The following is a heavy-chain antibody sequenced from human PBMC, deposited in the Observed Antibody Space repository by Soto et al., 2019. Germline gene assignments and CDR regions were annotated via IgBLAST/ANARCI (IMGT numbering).Heavy chain of an antibody. J-gene: IGHJ6*02. CDR2: IYYSGST. D-gene: IGHD1-26*01. CDR3: ARAQVGATTIFSYYYYGMDV. CDR1: GGSISSYC. Sequence: SETLSLTCTVSGGSISSYCWSWIRQPPGKGLEWIGYIYYSGSTNYNPSLKSRVTISVDTSKNQFSLKLSSVTAADTAVYYCARAQVGATTIFSYYYYGMDVWGQGTTVTVSS. V-gene: IGHV4-59*01.